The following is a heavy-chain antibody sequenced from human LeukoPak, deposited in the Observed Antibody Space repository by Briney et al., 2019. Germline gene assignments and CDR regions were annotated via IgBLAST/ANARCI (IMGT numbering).Heavy chain of an antibody. V-gene: IGHV4-34*09. CDR3: ARGVRYYYDSSGYPPNTLDY. D-gene: IGHD3-22*01. Sequence: SETLSLTCAVYGGSFSGYYWSWIRQPPGEGLEWIGEINHSGSTNYNPSLKSRVTISVDTSKNQFSLKLSSVTAADTAVYYCARGVRYYYDSSGYPPNTLDYWGQGTLVTVSS. J-gene: IGHJ4*02. CDR2: INHSGST. CDR1: GGSFSGYY.